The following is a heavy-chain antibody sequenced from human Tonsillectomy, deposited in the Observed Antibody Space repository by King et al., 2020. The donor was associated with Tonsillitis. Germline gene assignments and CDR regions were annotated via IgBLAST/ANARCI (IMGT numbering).Heavy chain of an antibody. D-gene: IGHD4-23*01. V-gene: IGHV3-33*05. Sequence: VQLVESGGGVVQPGRSLRLSCAASGFTFTSYGMHWVRQAPGKGLEWVAVISYDGRTKYYADSVMGRFTISRDNSKNTLYLQMNFLRAEDTAVYYCARDPDYGCNSGFDSWGQGTLVTVSS. CDR2: ISYDGRTK. CDR1: GFTFTSYG. CDR3: ARDPDYGCNSGFDS. J-gene: IGHJ4*02.